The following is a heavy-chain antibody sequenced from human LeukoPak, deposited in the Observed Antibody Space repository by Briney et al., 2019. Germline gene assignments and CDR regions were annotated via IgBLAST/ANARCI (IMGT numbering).Heavy chain of an antibody. J-gene: IGHJ4*02. CDR1: GFTFSSYW. V-gene: IGHV3-7*01. CDR2: IKQDGSEK. CDR3: ARDQIARYPATFDL. D-gene: IGHD1-26*01. Sequence: GGSLRLSCAASGFTFSSYWMGWVRQAPGKGLEWVANIKQDGSEKYYVDSVKGRFTISRDNAKISLYLQMNSLRAEDTAVYYCARDQIARYPATFDLWGQGTLVTVSS.